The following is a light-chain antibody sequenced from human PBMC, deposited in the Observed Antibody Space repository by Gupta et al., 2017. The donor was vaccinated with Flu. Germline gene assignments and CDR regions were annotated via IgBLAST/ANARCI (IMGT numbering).Light chain of an antibody. V-gene: IGKV1-39*01. CDR3: QQSYSTPYT. CDR2: AAS. CDR1: QSTSNY. Sequence: PSALSASVGDRVTITCRASQSTSNYLNWYQQKPGKAPKLLIYAASSLQSGVPSRFSGSASGTDFTLTISSLQPEDSATYYCQQSYSTPYTFGQGTKLEIK. J-gene: IGKJ2*01.